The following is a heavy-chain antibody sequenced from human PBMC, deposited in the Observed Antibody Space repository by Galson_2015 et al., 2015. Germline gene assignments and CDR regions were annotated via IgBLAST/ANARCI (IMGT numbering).Heavy chain of an antibody. J-gene: IGHJ6*02. Sequence: SLRLSCAASGFTFSSYSMNWVRQAPGKGLEWVSSISSSSSYIYYADSVKGRFTISRDNAKNSLYLQMNSLRAEDTAVYYCARVYGDQSIYYYYGMDVWGQGTTVTVSS. CDR2: ISSSSSYI. V-gene: IGHV3-21*01. D-gene: IGHD4-17*01. CDR3: ARVYGDQSIYYYYGMDV. CDR1: GFTFSSYS.